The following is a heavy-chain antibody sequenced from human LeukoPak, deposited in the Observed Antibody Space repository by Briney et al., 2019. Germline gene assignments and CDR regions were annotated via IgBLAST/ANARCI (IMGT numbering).Heavy chain of an antibody. V-gene: IGHV4-39*01. CDR2: IYYGGST. CDR1: GASITSSSYY. Sequence: SETLSLTCAVSGASITSSSYYWGWIRQPPGKGLEWIGSIYYGGSTYYNPSLKSRVTISVDTSKNQFSLKLNSVTAADTAEYYCATHFTIFGAFDIWGQGTMVIVSS. J-gene: IGHJ3*02. CDR3: ATHFTIFGAFDI. D-gene: IGHD3-3*01.